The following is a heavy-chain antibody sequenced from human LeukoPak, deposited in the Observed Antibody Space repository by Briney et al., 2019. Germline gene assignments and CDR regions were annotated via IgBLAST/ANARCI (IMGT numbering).Heavy chain of an antibody. J-gene: IGHJ6*03. CDR2: INHRGST. CDR1: GGSFSGYY. D-gene: IGHD3-3*01. Sequence: PSETLSLTCAVYGGSFSGYYWSWIRQPPGKGLEWIGEINHRGSTNYNPSLKSRVTISVDTSKNQFSLKLSSVTAADTAVYYCARVSRVTKSTIFGVVTTTYYYYMDVWGKGTTVTVSS. V-gene: IGHV4-34*01. CDR3: ARVSRVTKSTIFGVVTTTYYYYMDV.